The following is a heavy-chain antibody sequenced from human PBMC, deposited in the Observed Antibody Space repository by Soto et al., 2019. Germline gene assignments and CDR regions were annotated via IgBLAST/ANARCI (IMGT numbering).Heavy chain of an antibody. CDR3: TRHVTSRGVRNPHHYYYMDV. Sequence: GSLRLSCAASGFTFSGSAMHWVRQASGKGLEWVGRIRSKANSYATAYAASVKGRFTISRDDSKNTAYLQMNSLKTEDTAVYYCTRHVTSRGVRNPHHYYYMDVWGKGTTVTVSS. D-gene: IGHD3-16*01. J-gene: IGHJ6*03. V-gene: IGHV3-73*01. CDR2: IRSKANSYAT. CDR1: GFTFSGSA.